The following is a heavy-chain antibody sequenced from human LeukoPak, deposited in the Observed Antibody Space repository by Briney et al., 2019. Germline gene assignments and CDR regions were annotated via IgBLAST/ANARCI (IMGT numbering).Heavy chain of an antibody. CDR1: GGSISSSSYY. CDR3: ARVCGGNWFDP. Sequence: PSETLSLTCTVSGGSISSSSYYWGWIRQPPGKGLEWIGSIYYSGSTYYNPSLKSRVTISVDTSKNQFSLKLSSVTAADTAVYYCARVCGGNWFDPWGQGTLVTVSS. V-gene: IGHV4-39*07. J-gene: IGHJ5*02. CDR2: IYYSGST.